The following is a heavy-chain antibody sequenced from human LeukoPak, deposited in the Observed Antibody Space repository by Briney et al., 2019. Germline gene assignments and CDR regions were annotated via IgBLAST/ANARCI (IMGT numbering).Heavy chain of an antibody. CDR3: ARDLVRAISSGYYYGFDP. Sequence: ASVKVSCKASGYDFINYGISWVRQAPGQGLEWMGWRSIYNGNTDYKLQGRVTMTTDTSTSTAYMELRSLRSDDTAVYYCARDLVRAISSGYYYGFDPWGQGTLVTVSS. D-gene: IGHD3-22*01. CDR1: GYDFINYG. V-gene: IGHV1-18*01. J-gene: IGHJ5*02. CDR2: RSIYNGNT.